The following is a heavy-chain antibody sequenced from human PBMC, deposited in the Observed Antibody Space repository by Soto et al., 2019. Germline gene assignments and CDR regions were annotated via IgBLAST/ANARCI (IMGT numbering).Heavy chain of an antibody. J-gene: IGHJ6*02. CDR1: GFNFSTYG. D-gene: IGHD6-19*01. CDR3: AKEGRQWLTYYYYGMDV. V-gene: IGHV3-30*18. CDR2: ISYDGSKE. Sequence: QEQLAESGGGVVQPGNSLRLSCAASGFNFSTYGMHWVRQVPGQGPEWVAVISYDGSKETYADSVKGRFTISRDNSKNTLYLQMNSLSVEDTALYYCAKEGRQWLTYYYYGMDVWGQGTSVTVSS.